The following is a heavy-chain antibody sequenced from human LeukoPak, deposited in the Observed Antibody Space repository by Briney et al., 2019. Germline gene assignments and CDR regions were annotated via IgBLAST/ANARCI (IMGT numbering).Heavy chain of an antibody. CDR3: AREGTSGTHLNWFDP. V-gene: IGHV4-59*01. CDR2: IYGSGST. J-gene: IGHJ5*02. CDR1: GGSISSYY. D-gene: IGHD1-1*01. Sequence: SETLSLTCTAPGGSISSYYWSWIRQPPGKGLEWIGHIYGSGSTNYNPSLKSRVTLSVDTSKNQFSLKLSSVTAADTAVYYCAREGTSGTHLNWFDPWGQGTLVTVSS.